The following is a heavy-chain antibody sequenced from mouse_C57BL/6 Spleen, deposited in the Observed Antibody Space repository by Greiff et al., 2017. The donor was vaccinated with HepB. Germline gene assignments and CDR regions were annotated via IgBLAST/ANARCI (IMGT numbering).Heavy chain of an antibody. CDR3: ARADFSYYYGSSYDFDY. CDR2: IYPRSGNT. V-gene: IGHV1-81*01. D-gene: IGHD1-1*01. J-gene: IGHJ2*01. CDR1: GYTFTSYG. Sequence: QVQLQQSGAELARPGASVKLSCKASGYTFTSYGISWVKQRTGQGLEWIGEIYPRSGNTYYNEKFKGKATLTADKSSSTEYMELRSLTSEDSAVYFCARADFSYYYGSSYDFDYWGQGTTLTVSS.